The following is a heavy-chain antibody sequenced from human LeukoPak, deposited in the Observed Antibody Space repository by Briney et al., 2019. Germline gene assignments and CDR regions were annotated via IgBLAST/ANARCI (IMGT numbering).Heavy chain of an antibody. CDR2: ISWNSGSI. J-gene: IGHJ4*02. Sequence: GRSLRLSCAASGFTFDDYAMHWVRQAPGKGLEWVSGISWNSGSIGYADSVKGRFTISRDNAKNSPYLQMNSLRAEDMALYYCAKEQDGGFDYWGQGTLVTVSS. CDR3: AKEQDGGFDY. CDR1: GFTFDDYA. V-gene: IGHV3-9*03. D-gene: IGHD3-16*01.